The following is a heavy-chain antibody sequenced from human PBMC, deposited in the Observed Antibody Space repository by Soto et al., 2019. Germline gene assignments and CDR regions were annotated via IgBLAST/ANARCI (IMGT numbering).Heavy chain of an antibody. Sequence: SSVKVSCKASGGTFSSYAISWVRQGPGEGLEWMGGIIPIFGTANYAQKFQGRATITADKSTSTAYMELSSLRSEDTAVYYCARHSGYSYGYRENAFDIWGQATMVT. CDR3: ARHSGYSYGYRENAFDI. CDR2: IIPIFGTA. V-gene: IGHV1-69*06. CDR1: GGTFSSYA. J-gene: IGHJ3*02. D-gene: IGHD5-18*01.